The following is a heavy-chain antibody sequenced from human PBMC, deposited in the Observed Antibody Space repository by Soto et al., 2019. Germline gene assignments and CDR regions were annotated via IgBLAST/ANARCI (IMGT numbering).Heavy chain of an antibody. CDR3: ARRRIVPTTNFDY. D-gene: IGHD1-26*01. V-gene: IGHV4-39*01. J-gene: IGHJ4*02. Sequence: SETLSLTCTVSGDSISGSIFYWGWIRHPPGKGLEWIGHIFHTGATYQNPTLKSRLRMSVDTSKNQFSLNLSSVTATDTAVYYCARRRIVPTTNFDYWGQGTLVTVSS. CDR1: GDSISGSIFY. CDR2: IFHTGAT.